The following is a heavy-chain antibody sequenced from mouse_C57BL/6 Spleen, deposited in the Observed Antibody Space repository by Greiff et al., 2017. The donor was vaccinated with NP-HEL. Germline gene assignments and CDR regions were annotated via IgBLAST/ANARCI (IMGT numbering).Heavy chain of an antibody. D-gene: IGHD2-4*01. CDR3: VRGDYGEGAMDY. V-gene: IGHV10-1*01. Sequence: EVQGVESGGGLVKPKGSLKLSCAASGFSFNTYAMTWVRQAPGKGLEWVARIRSKSNNYATYYADYVTDRFTISRDNSESMLYLQMNNLKTEDTAMYYCVRGDYGEGAMDYWGQGTSVTVSS. J-gene: IGHJ4*01. CDR2: IRSKSNNYAT. CDR1: GFSFNTYA.